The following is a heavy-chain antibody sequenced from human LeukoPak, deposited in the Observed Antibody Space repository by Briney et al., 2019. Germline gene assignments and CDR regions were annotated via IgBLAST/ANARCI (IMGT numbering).Heavy chain of an antibody. Sequence: SETLALTCIVSGYSISGGYYWDWIRQPPGKGLEWIGSIYHSGITYYNPSLKSRVTISVDTSKNQFSLKLSSVTAADTAVYYCARGPYYDFWSGYLTDAFDIWGQGTMVTVSS. CDR3: ARGPYYDFWSGYLTDAFDI. J-gene: IGHJ3*02. CDR2: IYHSGIT. CDR1: GYSISGGYY. V-gene: IGHV4-38-2*02. D-gene: IGHD3-3*01.